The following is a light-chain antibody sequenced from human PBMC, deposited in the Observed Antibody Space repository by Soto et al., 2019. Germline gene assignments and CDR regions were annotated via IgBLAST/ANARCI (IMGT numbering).Light chain of an antibody. CDR3: QQYGSSPRT. CDR1: QTVSSSY. J-gene: IGKJ1*01. V-gene: IGKV3-20*01. CDR2: GAS. Sequence: EIVLTQSPGTLSLSPGERATLSCMASQTVSSSYLAWYQQKPGQAPRLLIYGASNRATGIPDRFGGSGSGADFTLTISRLEPEDFAVYYCQQYGSSPRTFGQGTKVDIK.